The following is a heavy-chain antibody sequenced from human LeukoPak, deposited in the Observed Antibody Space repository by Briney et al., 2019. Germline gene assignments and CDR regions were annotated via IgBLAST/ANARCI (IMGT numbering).Heavy chain of an antibody. CDR3: TRVRYSNSFYFYHMDV. Sequence: SQTLSLTCAIFGDSVSSNSAAWHWIRQSPSRGLEWLGRAFYRSQWHTEYAPSVKSRITSKADTAKNQFSLQMNSVTPEDTAVYYCTRVRYSNSFYFYHMDVWGKGTTVTISS. CDR2: AFYRSQWHT. D-gene: IGHD6-6*01. CDR1: GDSVSSNSAA. V-gene: IGHV6-1*01. J-gene: IGHJ6*03.